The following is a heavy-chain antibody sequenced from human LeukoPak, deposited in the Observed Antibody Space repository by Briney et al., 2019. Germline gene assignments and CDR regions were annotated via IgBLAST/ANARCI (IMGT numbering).Heavy chain of an antibody. J-gene: IGHJ4*02. V-gene: IGHV4-38-2*02. Sequence: PSETLSLTCTVSGDSITSDHYWTWIRQPPGKGLEWIAYIYHSGNTYYNPSLRSRVTMSVATSKNQFSLEVKSVTAADTALYYCARHVSGSAMMHYFDYWGQGNLVTVSS. CDR2: IYHSGNT. D-gene: IGHD5-18*01. CDR1: GDSITSDHY. CDR3: ARHVSGSAMMHYFDY.